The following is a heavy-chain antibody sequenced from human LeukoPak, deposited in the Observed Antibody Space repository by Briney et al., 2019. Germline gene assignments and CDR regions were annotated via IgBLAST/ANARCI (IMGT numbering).Heavy chain of an antibody. V-gene: IGHV1-18*01. CDR2: ISAYNGNT. J-gene: IGHJ4*02. CDR3: ARVENMAETYYYDSSGVDY. Sequence: ASVKVSCKASGGTFSSYAISWVRQAPGQGLEWMGWISAYNGNTNYAQKLQGRVTMTTDTSTSTAYMELRSLRSDDTAVYYCARVENMAETYYYDSSGVDYWGQGTLVTVSS. CDR1: GGTFSSYA. D-gene: IGHD3-22*01.